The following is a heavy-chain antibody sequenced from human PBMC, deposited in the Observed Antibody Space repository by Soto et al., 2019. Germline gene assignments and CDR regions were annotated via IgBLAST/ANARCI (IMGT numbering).Heavy chain of an antibody. D-gene: IGHD3-10*01. CDR3: ATTYYFGSGSAY. CDR2: IYYSGST. Sequence: QLQLQESGPGLVKPSETLSLTCTVSGGSISSSSYYWGWIRQPPGKGLEWIGSIYYSGSTYYNPSLKSRVTISADTSKTQFSLQLSSVTAADTAVYYCATTYYFGSGSAYWGQGTLVTVSS. CDR1: GGSISSSSYY. J-gene: IGHJ4*02. V-gene: IGHV4-39*01.